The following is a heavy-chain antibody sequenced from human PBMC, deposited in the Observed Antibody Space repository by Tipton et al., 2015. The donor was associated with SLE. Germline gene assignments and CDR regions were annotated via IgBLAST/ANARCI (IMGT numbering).Heavy chain of an antibody. J-gene: IGHJ6*02. D-gene: IGHD4-11*01. CDR1: GGSFSGYY. CDR3: ARSQGGNYIFYSYGMDV. V-gene: IGHV4-34*01. Sequence: LRLSCAVYGGSFSGYYWSWIRQPPGKGLEWIGEINHSGSTNYNPSLKSRVTISLDTSKNQFSLKLTSVTAADTAVYYCARSQGGNYIFYSYGMDVWGQGTTVTVSS. CDR2: INHSGST.